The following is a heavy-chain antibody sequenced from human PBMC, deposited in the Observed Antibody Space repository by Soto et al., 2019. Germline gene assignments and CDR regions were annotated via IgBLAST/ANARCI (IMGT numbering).Heavy chain of an antibody. Sequence: SETLSLTCTVSGGSISSYYWSWIRQSPGKGLEWIGYIYYSGSTNYNPSLKSRVTISVDTSKNQFSLKLSSVTAADTAMYYCARVFPYYYDSSGSTRPYYFDYWGQGTLVTVSS. J-gene: IGHJ4*02. V-gene: IGHV4-59*01. CDR3: ARVFPYYYDSSGSTRPYYFDY. D-gene: IGHD3-22*01. CDR2: IYYSGST. CDR1: GGSISSYY.